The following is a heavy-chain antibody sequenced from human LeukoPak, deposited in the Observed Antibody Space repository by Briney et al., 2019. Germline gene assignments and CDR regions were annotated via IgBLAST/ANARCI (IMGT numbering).Heavy chain of an antibody. J-gene: IGHJ6*02. CDR1: GFTFSSYW. CDR2: IKQDGSEK. Sequence: PGGSLRLSCAAPGFTFSSYWMSWVRQAPGKGLEWVANIKQDGSEKYYVDSVKGRFTISRDNAKNSLYLQMNSLRAEDTAVYYCARVAFGLYVMDVWGQGTTVTVSS. V-gene: IGHV3-7*01. CDR3: ARVAFGLYVMDV. D-gene: IGHD3/OR15-3a*01.